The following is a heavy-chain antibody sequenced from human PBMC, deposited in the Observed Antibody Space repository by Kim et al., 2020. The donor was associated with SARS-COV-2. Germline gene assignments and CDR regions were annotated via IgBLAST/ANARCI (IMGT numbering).Heavy chain of an antibody. J-gene: IGHJ6*02. Sequence: DFVKGRFTISRDNSKNTLYLQMNGLRAEDTALYFCAKDQSGDYYYYSGMDVWGQGTTVTVSS. V-gene: IGHV3-23*01. D-gene: IGHD1-26*01. CDR3: AKDQSGDYYYYSGMDV.